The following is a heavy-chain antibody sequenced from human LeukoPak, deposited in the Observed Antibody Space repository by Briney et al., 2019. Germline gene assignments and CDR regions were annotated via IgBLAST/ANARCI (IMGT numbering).Heavy chain of an antibody. CDR3: ARDKLYYYDSSGQLDAFDI. V-gene: IGHV1-2*02. CDR1: GYTFTGYY. Sequence: ASVKVSCKASGYTFTGYYMHWVRQAPGQGLEWMGWINPNSGGTNYAQRVQGRVTMTRDTSISTAYMELSRLRSDDTAVYYCARDKLYYYDSSGQLDAFDIWGQGTMVTVSS. D-gene: IGHD3-22*01. CDR2: INPNSGGT. J-gene: IGHJ3*02.